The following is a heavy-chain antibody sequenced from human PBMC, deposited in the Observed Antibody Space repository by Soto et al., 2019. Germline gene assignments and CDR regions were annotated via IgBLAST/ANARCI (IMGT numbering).Heavy chain of an antibody. CDR2: IYDGGTT. J-gene: IGHJ4*02. Sequence: QVQLQESGPRLVSPSQTLSLTCTVSGGSISSAAYCWSWMRQSPDKGLEWIGHIYDGGTTYSSPSLNGRVTISADTSETQFSLKLSSVSAADTAVYYCARGPSGDTIDYWGQGIQVTVSS. D-gene: IGHD7-27*01. CDR1: GGSISSAAYC. CDR3: ARGPSGDTIDY. V-gene: IGHV4-30-4*01.